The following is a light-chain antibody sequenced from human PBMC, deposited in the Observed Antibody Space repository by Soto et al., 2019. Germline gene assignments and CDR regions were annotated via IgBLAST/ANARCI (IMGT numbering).Light chain of an antibody. CDR1: QSISTY. V-gene: IGKV1-5*03. J-gene: IGKJ1*01. Sequence: EIQMTQSPSTLSASVGDRVTITCRASQSISTYLNWYQQKAGLAPKLLIYKASTLKSGVPSRFSGSGSGTEFTLTISSLQPDDFATYYSQHYNSYSEAFGQGTKVDIK. CDR3: QHYNSYSEA. CDR2: KAS.